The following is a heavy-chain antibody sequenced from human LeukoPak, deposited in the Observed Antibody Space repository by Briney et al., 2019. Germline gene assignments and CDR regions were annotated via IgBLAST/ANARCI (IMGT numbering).Heavy chain of an antibody. D-gene: IGHD3-10*01. J-gene: IGHJ4*02. V-gene: IGHV3-30*03. CDR2: ISYDGSNK. Sequence: GGSLRLSCAASGFTFSSYGMHWVRQAPGKGLEWVAVISYDGSNKYYADSVKGRFTISRDNAKNSLYLQMNSLRAEDTAVYYCARDRGFGRRGYWGQGTLVTVSS. CDR3: ARDRGFGRRGY. CDR1: GFTFSSYG.